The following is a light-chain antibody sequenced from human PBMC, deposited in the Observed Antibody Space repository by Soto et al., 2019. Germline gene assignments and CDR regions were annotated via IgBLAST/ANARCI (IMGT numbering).Light chain of an antibody. Sequence: EIVMTQSPVTLSVSPGERATLSCRASQSLRSSLAWYQQKPGQAPRLLIYDASTRATGIPARFSGSGSGTDFTLTITRLEPEDFAVYFCQQYGSSPRTFGQGTRLEI. J-gene: IGKJ5*01. V-gene: IGKV3-20*01. CDR2: DAS. CDR3: QQYGSSPRT. CDR1: QSLRSS.